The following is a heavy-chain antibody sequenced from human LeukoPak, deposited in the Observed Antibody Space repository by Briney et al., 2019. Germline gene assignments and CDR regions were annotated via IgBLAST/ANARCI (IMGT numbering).Heavy chain of an antibody. CDR1: GGSFSGYY. D-gene: IGHD3-10*01. CDR2: INHSGST. V-gene: IGHV4-34*01. Sequence: SETLSLTCAVYGGSFSGYYWSWIRQPPGKGLEWIGEINHSGSTNYNPSLKSRVTISVDTSKNQFSLKLSPVTAADTAVYYCARSYGSGSSYGMDVWGKGTTVTVSS. J-gene: IGHJ6*04. CDR3: ARSYGSGSSYGMDV.